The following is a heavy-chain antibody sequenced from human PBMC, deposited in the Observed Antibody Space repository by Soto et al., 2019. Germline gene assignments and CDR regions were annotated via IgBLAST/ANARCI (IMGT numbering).Heavy chain of an antibody. CDR1: GFPFSSSS. CDR2: ISGSGGST. CDR3: AKDPRYNWNFGGMDV. V-gene: IGHV3-23*01. Sequence: GGPLRLACSASGFPFSSSSMSCLRHAPGKGLEWVSAISGSGGSTYYADSVKGRFTISRDNSKNTLYLQMNSLRAEDTAVYYCAKDPRYNWNFGGMDVWGQGTTVTVSS. D-gene: IGHD1-7*01. J-gene: IGHJ6*01.